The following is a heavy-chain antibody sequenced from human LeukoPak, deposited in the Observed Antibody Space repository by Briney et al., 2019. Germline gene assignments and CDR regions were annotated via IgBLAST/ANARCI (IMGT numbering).Heavy chain of an antibody. D-gene: IGHD2-2*02. CDR3: AREKSFGRRYCSSTSCYKGDYYYYYMDV. CDR1: GGSISSYY. Sequence: SETLSLTCTVSGGSISSYYWSWIRQPAGKGLEWIGRIYTSGSTNYNPSLKSRVTMSVDTSKNQFSLKLSSVTAADTAVYYCAREKSFGRRYCSSTSCYKGDYYYYYMDVWGKGTTVTVSS. V-gene: IGHV4-4*07. CDR2: IYTSGST. J-gene: IGHJ6*03.